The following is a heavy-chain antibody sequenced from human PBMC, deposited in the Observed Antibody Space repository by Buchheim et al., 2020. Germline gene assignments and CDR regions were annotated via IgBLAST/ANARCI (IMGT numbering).Heavy chain of an antibody. CDR3: ARDGFTSSHALDY. D-gene: IGHD2-2*01. J-gene: IGHJ4*02. CDR2: ISHDGSYK. Sequence: QVQLVESGGGVVLPGGSLRLSCAASGFTFTPFGMHWVRQAPGKGLEWVTFISHDGSYKVYAESVRGRFTVSRDNSKNTLYLHMTTLRVDDTAMYYCARDGFTSSHALDYWGQGSL. CDR1: GFTFTPFG. V-gene: IGHV3-33*01.